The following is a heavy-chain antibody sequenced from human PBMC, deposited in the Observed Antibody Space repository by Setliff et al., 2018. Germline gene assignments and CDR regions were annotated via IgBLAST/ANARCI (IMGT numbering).Heavy chain of an antibody. D-gene: IGHD5-18*01. CDR1: GYRFSSHW. V-gene: IGHV5-51*01. CDR2: IYPGDSDT. CDR3: ARRNTAMVYGFDI. J-gene: IGHJ3*02. Sequence: PGESLKISCKGSGYRFSSHWIGWVRQMPGKGLEWMGIIYPGDSDTRYSPSFQGQVTISADKSINTAYLQWSSLKASDTAMYYCARRNTAMVYGFDIWGQGTRVT.